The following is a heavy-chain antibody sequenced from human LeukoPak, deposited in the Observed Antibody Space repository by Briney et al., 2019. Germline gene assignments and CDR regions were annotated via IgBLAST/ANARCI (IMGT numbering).Heavy chain of an antibody. CDR2: ISGSDRST. D-gene: IGHD3-10*01. CDR3: AKDDDGSGSYHSFHY. J-gene: IGHJ4*02. Sequence: GGSLRLSCAASGFTFSIYAMSWVRQAPGKGLECVSAISGSDRSTYYADSVKGRFTISRDNSKNTLYMQMNSLRAEDTAVYYCAKDDDGSGSYHSFHYWGQGTLVTVSS. V-gene: IGHV3-23*01. CDR1: GFTFSIYA.